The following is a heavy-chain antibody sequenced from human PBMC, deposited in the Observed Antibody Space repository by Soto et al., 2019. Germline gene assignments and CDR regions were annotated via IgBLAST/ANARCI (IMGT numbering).Heavy chain of an antibody. CDR2: IYYSGST. D-gene: IGHD3-10*01. Sequence: NPSETLSLTFTVSGGSISRSSYYWGWIRQPPGKGLEWIGSIYYSGSTYYNPSLKSRVTISVDTSKNQFSLKLSSVTAADTAVYYCARHPPYYGSGPCFDPWGQGTLVTVSS. V-gene: IGHV4-39*01. CDR1: GGSISRSSYY. J-gene: IGHJ5*02. CDR3: ARHPPYYGSGPCFDP.